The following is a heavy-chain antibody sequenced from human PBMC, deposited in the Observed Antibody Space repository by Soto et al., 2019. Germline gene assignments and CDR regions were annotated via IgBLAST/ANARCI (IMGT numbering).Heavy chain of an antibody. Sequence: PGGSLRLSCAASGFTVSSNYVSWVRQAPGKGLEWVSVIYSGGNTYYADSVKGRFTISRDNSKNTLYLQMNSLRAEDTAVYYCAKDQYVVVTTNWFDPWGQGTLVTVSS. CDR3: AKDQYVVVTTNWFDP. V-gene: IGHV3-53*01. CDR2: IYSGGNT. CDR1: GFTVSSNY. D-gene: IGHD2-21*02. J-gene: IGHJ5*02.